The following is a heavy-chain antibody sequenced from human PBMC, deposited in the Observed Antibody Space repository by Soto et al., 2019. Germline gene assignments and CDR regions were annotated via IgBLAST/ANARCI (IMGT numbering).Heavy chain of an antibody. CDR2: ISGSGGST. J-gene: IGHJ4*02. V-gene: IGHV3-23*01. Sequence: GGSLRLSCAASGFTFSSYAMSWVRQAPGKGLEWVSAISGSGGSTYYADSVKGRFTISRDNSKNTLYLQMNSLRAEDTAVYYCAKGLGNSWIQLCSAFDYWGQGTLVTVSS. CDR1: GFTFSSYA. D-gene: IGHD5-18*01. CDR3: AKGLGNSWIQLCSAFDY.